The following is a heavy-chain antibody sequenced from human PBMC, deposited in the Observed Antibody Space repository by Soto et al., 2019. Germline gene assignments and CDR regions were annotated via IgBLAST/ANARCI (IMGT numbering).Heavy chain of an antibody. D-gene: IGHD6-19*01. J-gene: IGHJ4*02. CDR1: GFTFSNYA. Sequence: GGSLRLSCSASGFTFSNYAMHWVRQAPGKGLEYVSAINSNGGSTYYADSVKGRFAVSRDNSKNTLYLQMTSLRAEDTAVYYCLKPIAVAGNFDYWGQGILVTVSS. V-gene: IGHV3-64D*08. CDR3: LKPIAVAGNFDY. CDR2: INSNGGST.